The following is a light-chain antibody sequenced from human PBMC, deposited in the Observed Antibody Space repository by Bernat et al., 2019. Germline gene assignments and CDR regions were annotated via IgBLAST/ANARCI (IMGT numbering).Light chain of an antibody. CDR1: SSDVGSYNR. Sequence: QSALTQPPSVSGSPGQSVTISCTGTSSDVGSYNRVSWYQQSPGTAPKLMIYEVNNRPSGVPDRFSGSKSGTSASLAISGLQSEDEADYYCAAWDDSLNGWVFGGGTKLTVL. CDR3: AAWDDSLNGWV. CDR2: EVN. J-gene: IGLJ3*02. V-gene: IGLV2-18*01.